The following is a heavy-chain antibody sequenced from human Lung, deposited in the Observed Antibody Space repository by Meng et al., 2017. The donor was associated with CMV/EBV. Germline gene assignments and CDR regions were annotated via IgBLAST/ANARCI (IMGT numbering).Heavy chain of an antibody. CDR3: ARVPYGDYPY. CDR1: GFIFSSYS. Sequence: GEXXKISCAASGFIFSSYSMNWVRQAPGKGLEWVSSISISSGYKNYADSVKGRFTISRDNAKNSLYLQMNSLRAEDTAVYYCARVPYGDYPYWGQGTMVTVVS. CDR2: ISISSGYK. V-gene: IGHV3-21*01. D-gene: IGHD4-17*01. J-gene: IGHJ4*02.